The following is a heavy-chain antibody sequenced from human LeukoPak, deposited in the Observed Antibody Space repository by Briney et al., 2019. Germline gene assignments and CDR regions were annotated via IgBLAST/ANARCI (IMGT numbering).Heavy chain of an antibody. CDR1: GFTFSSYW. D-gene: IGHD1/OR15-1a*01. V-gene: IGHV3-7*03. Sequence: GGSLRLSCAASGFTFSSYWMTWVRQAPGKGLEWVANIKQGGGEKYYVDSVKGRFAISRDNAKSSLYLQMNSLRAEDTAVYYCAKYSLSNWDIDYWGQGTLVTVSS. J-gene: IGHJ4*02. CDR3: AKYSLSNWDIDY. CDR2: IKQGGGEK.